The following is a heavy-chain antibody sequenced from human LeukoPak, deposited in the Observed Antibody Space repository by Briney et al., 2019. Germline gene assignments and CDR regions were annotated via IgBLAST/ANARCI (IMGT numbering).Heavy chain of an antibody. Sequence: SETLSLTCTVSGGSISSYYWGWIRQPPGKGLEWIGYIYYTGSTNYNPSLKSRVTISVDASKNQFSLRLSSVTAADTAVYYCARGGYGSGWPLDYWGQGTLVTVSS. CDR3: ARGGYGSGWPLDY. V-gene: IGHV4-59*01. CDR1: GGSISSYY. J-gene: IGHJ4*02. D-gene: IGHD6-19*01. CDR2: IYYTGST.